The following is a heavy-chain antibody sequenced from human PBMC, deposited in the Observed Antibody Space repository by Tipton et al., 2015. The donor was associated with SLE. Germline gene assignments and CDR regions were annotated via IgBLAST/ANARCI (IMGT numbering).Heavy chain of an antibody. CDR2: IHHRGST. D-gene: IGHD2-15*01. J-gene: IGHJ4*02. CDR1: GASITSSDW. CDR3: ARVAQGTLTVYSIDY. Sequence: TLSLTCAVSGASITSSDWWSWVRQPPGKGLEYIGEIHHRGSTNYKSSLRGRVTISVDKSKNQFSLKLTSVTAADTAVYYCARVAQGTLTVYSIDYWGQGTLVTVSS. V-gene: IGHV4-4*02.